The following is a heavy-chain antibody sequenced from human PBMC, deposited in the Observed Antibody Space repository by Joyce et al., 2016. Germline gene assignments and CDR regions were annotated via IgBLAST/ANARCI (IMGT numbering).Heavy chain of an antibody. CDR2: VKSKSQGGTT. V-gene: IGHV3-15*01. CDR3: VTGLCIGTACHWDDAFDV. CDR1: GFSFRNAW. J-gene: IGHJ3*01. D-gene: IGHD2-2*01. Sequence: EVQLVESGGGLVKPGGSLRLSCAASGFSFRNAWVTWVRQAPGKGLAWVGRVKSKSQGGTTDYAAPVKGRFTISRDDSRETAYLQMNSLKSEDTGVYFCVTGLCIGTACHWDDAFDVWGQGTMVTISS.